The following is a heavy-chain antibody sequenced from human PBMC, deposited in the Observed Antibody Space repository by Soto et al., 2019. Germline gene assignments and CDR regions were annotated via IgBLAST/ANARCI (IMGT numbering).Heavy chain of an antibody. V-gene: IGHV3-30-3*01. CDR1: GFTFSSYA. CDR2: ISYDGSNK. Sequence: GGSLRLSCAASGFTFSSYAMHWVRQAPGKGLEWVAVISYDGSNKYYADSVKGRFTISRDNSKNTLYLQMNSLRAEDTAVYYCARLWSQYSSSWYSDYWGQGTLVTVSS. CDR3: ARLWSQYSSSWYSDY. D-gene: IGHD6-13*01. J-gene: IGHJ4*02.